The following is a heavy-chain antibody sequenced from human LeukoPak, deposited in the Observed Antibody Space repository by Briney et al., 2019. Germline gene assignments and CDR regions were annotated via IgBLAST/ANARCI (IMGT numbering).Heavy chain of an antibody. D-gene: IGHD3-10*01. Sequence: GRSLRLSCAASGFTFDDYAMHWVRQAPGKGLEWVSGISWNSGSISYADSVKGRFTISRDNAKNSLYLQMNSLRAEDTALYYCAKDLTSGAGSFYYFDYCGQGTLVTVSS. J-gene: IGHJ4*02. V-gene: IGHV3-9*01. CDR2: ISWNSGSI. CDR1: GFTFDDYA. CDR3: AKDLTSGAGSFYYFDY.